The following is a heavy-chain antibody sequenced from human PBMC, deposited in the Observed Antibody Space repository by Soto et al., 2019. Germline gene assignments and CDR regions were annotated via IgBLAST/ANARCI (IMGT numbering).Heavy chain of an antibody. V-gene: IGHV3-23*04. CDR1: GCTFSSYA. D-gene: IGHD6-6*01. CDR2: ISGSGGST. Sequence: EVQLVESGGGLVQPGGSLRLSCEASGCTFSSYAMSWVRQAPGKGLEWVSAISGSGGSTYYADSVKGRFTISRDNSKNTLYLQMNSLRAEDKAGYYCAKLIASRPRGLFDYCGQGTLVTVSA. CDR3: AKLIASRPRGLFDY. J-gene: IGHJ4*02.